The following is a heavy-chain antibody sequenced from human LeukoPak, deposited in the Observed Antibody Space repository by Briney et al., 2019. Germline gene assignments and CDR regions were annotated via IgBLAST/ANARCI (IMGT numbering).Heavy chain of an antibody. J-gene: IGHJ3*02. CDR3: ARRNDFDI. V-gene: IGHV4-59*08. Sequence: SETLSLTCTVSGGSTRTYYWSWIRQPPGKGLEWIGYIYYSGNTNYNPSLKSRVTISVDTSKNQFSLKLSSVTAADTAVYYCARRNDFDIWGQGTMVTVSS. CDR1: GGSTRTYY. CDR2: IYYSGNT.